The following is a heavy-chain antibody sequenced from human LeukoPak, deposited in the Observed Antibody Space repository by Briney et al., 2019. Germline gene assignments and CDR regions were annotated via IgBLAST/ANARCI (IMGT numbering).Heavy chain of an antibody. D-gene: IGHD3-10*01. CDR3: ARQAYGSDIDY. Sequence: GESLQISCKGSGYSFSSYWIGWARPMPGKSLEWMGIIYPGDSDTRYSPSFQGQVTISADKSISTAYLQWSSLKASDTAMYFCARQAYGSDIDYWGQGILVTVSS. V-gene: IGHV5-51*01. CDR1: GYSFSSYW. J-gene: IGHJ4*02. CDR2: IYPGDSDT.